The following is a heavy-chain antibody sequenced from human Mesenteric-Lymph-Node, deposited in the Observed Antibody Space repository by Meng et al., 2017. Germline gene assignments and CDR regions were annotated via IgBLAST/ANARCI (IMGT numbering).Heavy chain of an antibody. CDR1: GGSISSGSYY. Sequence: SETLSLTCTVSGGSISSGSYYWSWIRQPAGKGLEWIGRIYTSGSTNYNPSLKSRVTISVDTSKNQFSLKLSSVTAADTAVYYCARGRRSSIAVAGTNWFDPWGQGTLVTVSS. J-gene: IGHJ5*02. V-gene: IGHV4-61*02. CDR2: IYTSGST. CDR3: ARGRRSSIAVAGTNWFDP. D-gene: IGHD6-19*01.